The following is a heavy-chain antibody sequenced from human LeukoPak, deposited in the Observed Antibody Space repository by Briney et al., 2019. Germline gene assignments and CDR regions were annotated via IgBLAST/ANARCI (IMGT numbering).Heavy chain of an antibody. Sequence: GGSLRLSCKASGFTFSRYGMNWVRQAPGRGLEWLSYTSGSSGSTIYYAQSVRGRFTISRDNSKNTLYLQMNSLRAEDTAMYYCARPRTGAGWAHYYYYGMDVWGQGTTVTVSS. CDR2: TSGSSGSTI. D-gene: IGHD1-14*01. J-gene: IGHJ6*02. V-gene: IGHV3-48*01. CDR1: GFTFSRYG. CDR3: ARPRTGAGWAHYYYYGMDV.